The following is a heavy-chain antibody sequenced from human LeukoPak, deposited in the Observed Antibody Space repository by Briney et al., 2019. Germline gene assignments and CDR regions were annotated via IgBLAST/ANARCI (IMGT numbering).Heavy chain of an antibody. V-gene: IGHV1-2*06. CDR2: INPNSGLT. Sequence: ASVKVSCKASGYTFTDYYIHWVRQAPGQGPEWMGRINPNSGLTNYVQKFQDRVTMTRDTSISTAYMELYRLRSDDTAVYYCARDPYRAPAASSPTYWGQGTLVTVSS. J-gene: IGHJ4*02. D-gene: IGHD6-13*01. CDR1: GYTFTDYY. CDR3: ARDPYRAPAASSPTY.